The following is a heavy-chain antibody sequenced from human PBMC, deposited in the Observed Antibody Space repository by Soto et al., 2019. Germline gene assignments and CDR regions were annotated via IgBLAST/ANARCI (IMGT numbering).Heavy chain of an antibody. CDR1: GGSIRSYY. CDR3: ARISSVDPYGYVNGGLDV. D-gene: IGHD5-18*01. V-gene: IGHV4-59*01. CDR2: FYHSGNS. J-gene: IGHJ6*02. Sequence: QVQLQQSGPGLVKPSETLSLTCSVSGGSIRSYYWSWIRQSPEKGLERIGYFYHSGNSNYNPSLKSRVTISVDTSKHLLSLSLRSVTAADTAVYFCARISSVDPYGYVNGGLDVWGQGTTVTVSS.